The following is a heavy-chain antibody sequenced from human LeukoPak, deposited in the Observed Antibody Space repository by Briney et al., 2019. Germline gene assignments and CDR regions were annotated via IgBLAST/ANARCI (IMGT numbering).Heavy chain of an antibody. J-gene: IGHJ4*02. CDR1: GFTFSSYS. D-gene: IGHD4-17*01. CDR3: ARVDYADYAPNFDY. V-gene: IGHV3-21*01. Sequence: GGSLRLSCAVSGFTFSSYSMNWVRQAPGKGLEWVSSTSSSGTYMFYADSVKGRCTISRDNAKNSLYLQINSLRADDTAVYYCARVDYADYAPNFDYWGQGTLVTVSS. CDR2: TSSSGTYM.